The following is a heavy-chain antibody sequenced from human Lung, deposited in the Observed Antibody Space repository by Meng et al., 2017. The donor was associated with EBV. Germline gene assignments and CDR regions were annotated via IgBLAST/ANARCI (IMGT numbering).Heavy chain of an antibody. D-gene: IGHD3-22*01. CDR1: GYTLTSYA. CDR3: ARAGYDSSGYYPQPFDY. Sequence: HVEGVQSGSELKKPWAQVKASWKASGYTLTSYAMHWVRQAPGQRLEWMGWIHAGNGNTKYSQRFQGRVTITRDTSASTAYMELSSLRSEDTTVYYCARAGYDSSGYYPQPFDYWGQGTLVTVSS. V-gene: IGHV1-3*01. J-gene: IGHJ4*02. CDR2: IHAGNGNT.